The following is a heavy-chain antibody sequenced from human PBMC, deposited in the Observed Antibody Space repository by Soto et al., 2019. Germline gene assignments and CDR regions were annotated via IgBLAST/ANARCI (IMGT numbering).Heavy chain of an antibody. D-gene: IGHD3-10*01. CDR3: ARDGGKLLNYYYYYGMDV. CDR1: GGSISSYY. CDR2: IYTSGST. Sequence: PSETLSLTCTVSGGSISSYYWSWIRQPAGKGLEWIGRIYTSGSTNYNPSLKSRVTMSVDTSKNQFSLKLSSVTAADTAVYYCARDGGKLLNYYYYYGMDVWGQGTTVTVSS. V-gene: IGHV4-4*07. J-gene: IGHJ6*02.